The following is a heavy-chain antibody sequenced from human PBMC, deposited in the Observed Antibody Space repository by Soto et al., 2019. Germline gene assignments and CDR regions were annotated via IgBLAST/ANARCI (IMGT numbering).Heavy chain of an antibody. J-gene: IGHJ4*02. CDR2: ISYDGSNK. Sequence: GGSLRLSCAASGFTFSSYAMHWVRQAPGKGLEWVAVISYDGSNKYYADSVKGRFTISRDNSKNTLYLQMNSLRAEDTAVYYCARDTAMGKYYFDYWGQGTLV. D-gene: IGHD5-18*01. CDR3: ARDTAMGKYYFDY. CDR1: GFTFSSYA. V-gene: IGHV3-30-3*01.